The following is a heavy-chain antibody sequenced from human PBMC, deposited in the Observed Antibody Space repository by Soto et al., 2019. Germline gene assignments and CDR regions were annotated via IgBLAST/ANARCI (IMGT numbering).Heavy chain of an antibody. V-gene: IGHV3-23*01. CDR2: ISGSGGST. D-gene: IGHD4-4*01. CDR3: AKDLTVTTPNYYYYGMDV. Sequence: GGSLRLSCAASGFTFSSYAMSWVRQAPGKGLEWVSAISGSGGSTYYADSVKGRFTISRDNSKNTLYLQMNSLRAEDTAVYYCAKDLTVTTPNYYYYGMDVWGQGTTVTVSS. J-gene: IGHJ6*02. CDR1: GFTFSSYA.